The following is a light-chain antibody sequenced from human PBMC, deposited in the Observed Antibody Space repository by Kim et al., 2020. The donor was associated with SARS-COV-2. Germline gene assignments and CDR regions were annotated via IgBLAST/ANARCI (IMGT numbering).Light chain of an antibody. CDR1: QSGSGD. CDR2: ATS. V-gene: IGKV3-15*01. CDR3: QHENIGPLMYT. J-gene: IGKJ2*01. Sequence: SPGERATLHGRASQSGSGDLAWYQYNPGQPPRLLIYATSTRAPGVPGGFSGGGSGTEFTLTISSLQSEDGAVNDCQHENIGPLMYTSGQGTKLEI.